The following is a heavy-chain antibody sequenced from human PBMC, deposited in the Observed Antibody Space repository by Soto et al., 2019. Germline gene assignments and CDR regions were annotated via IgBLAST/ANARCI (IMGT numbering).Heavy chain of an antibody. CDR3: AGGGCTNGVCYTSVDY. J-gene: IGHJ4*02. V-gene: IGHV3-33*01. CDR2: IWYDGSNK. D-gene: IGHD2-8*01. CDR1: GFTFSSYG. Sequence: QVQLMESGGGVVQPGRSLRLSCAASGFTFSSYGMHWVRQAPGKGLEWVAVIWYDGSNKYYADSVKGRFTISRDNSKNTLYLQMNSLRAEDTAVYYCAGGGCTNGVCYTSVDYWGQGTLVTVSS.